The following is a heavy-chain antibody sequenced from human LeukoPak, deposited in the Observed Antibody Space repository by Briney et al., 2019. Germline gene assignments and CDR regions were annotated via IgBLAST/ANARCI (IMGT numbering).Heavy chain of an antibody. D-gene: IGHD1-1*01. V-gene: IGHV3-48*02. CDR1: GFTFSDYR. CDR3: VRGEQYTNGWHDLDY. J-gene: IGHJ4*02. CDR2: ISGSSSAI. Sequence: PGGCLRLSCAASGFTFSDYRMNWVRQAPGKGLEWISYISGSSSAIYYAVSVKGRFTISRDKAKNSLYLQMNSLRDEDTAVYYCVRGEQYTNGWHDLDYWGPGTLVTVSS.